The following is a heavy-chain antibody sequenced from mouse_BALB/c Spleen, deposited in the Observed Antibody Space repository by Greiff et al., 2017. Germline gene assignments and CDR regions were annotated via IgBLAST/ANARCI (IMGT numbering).Heavy chain of an antibody. J-gene: IGHJ2*01. CDR3: ARRVTTVVATKVPYYFDY. CDR2: IDPANGNT. V-gene: IGHV14-3*02. D-gene: IGHD1-1*01. Sequence: EVQLQQSGAELVKPGASVKLSCTASGFNIKDTYMHWVKQRPEQGLEWIGRIDPANGNTKYDPKFQGKATITADTSSNTAYLQLSSLTSEDTAVYYCARRVTTVVATKVPYYFDYWGQGTTLTVSS. CDR1: GFNIKDTY.